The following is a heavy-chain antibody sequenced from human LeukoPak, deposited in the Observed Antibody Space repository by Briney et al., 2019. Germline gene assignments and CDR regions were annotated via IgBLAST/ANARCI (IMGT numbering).Heavy chain of an antibody. CDR2: ISYNGNT. CDR3: AREGVVPGIDP. CDR1: GYSITTGFS. V-gene: IGHV4-38-2*02. D-gene: IGHD3-16*01. J-gene: IGHJ5*02. Sequence: PSETLSLTCAVSGYSITTGFSWGWIRQPPGKGLEWIATISYNGNTYYNPSLKSRVTISADTSKNQFSVRLTSVTAADTAVYYCAREGVVPGIDPWGQGKSVTISS.